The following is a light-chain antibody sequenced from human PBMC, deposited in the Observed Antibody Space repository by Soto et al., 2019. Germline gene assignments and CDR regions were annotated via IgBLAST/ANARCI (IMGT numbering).Light chain of an antibody. CDR1: QSVGND. Sequence: EIVMTQSPATLSVSPGDRATLSCRASQSVGNDLAWYQQNPGQAPRLLIYDTSTRATGVPARFSGSRSGTEFTLTISSLQSEDFAIYYCQQFNKWPRTFGQGTKVDIK. CDR3: QQFNKWPRT. V-gene: IGKV3-15*01. CDR2: DTS. J-gene: IGKJ1*01.